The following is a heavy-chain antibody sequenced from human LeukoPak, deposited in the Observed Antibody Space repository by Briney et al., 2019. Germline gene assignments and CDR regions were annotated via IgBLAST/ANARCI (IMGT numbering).Heavy chain of an antibody. Sequence: SQTLSLTCTVSGGSISSGGYYWSWIRQRPGKGLEWIGYIYYSGSTYYNPSLKSRVTMSVDTSKNQFSLKLSSVTAADTAVYYCARDRSAGGRSGGIDYWGQGTLVTVSS. J-gene: IGHJ4*02. V-gene: IGHV4-31*03. CDR3: ARDRSAGGRSGGIDY. CDR1: GGSISSGGYY. D-gene: IGHD1-26*01. CDR2: IYYSGST.